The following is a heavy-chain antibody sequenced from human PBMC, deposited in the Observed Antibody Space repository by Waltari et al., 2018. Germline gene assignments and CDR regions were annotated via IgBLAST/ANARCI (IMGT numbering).Heavy chain of an antibody. CDR3: ARREHDYDYVGGSYRRVIDTFDI. J-gene: IGHJ3*02. D-gene: IGHD3-16*02. Sequence: EVRLVQSGAEVKKTGESLKISCKGSGDKFSTYWSGSFRPLPGKGLEWMGSIYVGDSETRYSPSFRGQVTMSADKSITTAYLQWSSLKASDTAMYYCARREHDYDYVGGSYRRVIDTFDIWGQGTRVTVSS. CDR2: IYVGDSET. V-gene: IGHV5-51*03. CDR1: GDKFSTYW.